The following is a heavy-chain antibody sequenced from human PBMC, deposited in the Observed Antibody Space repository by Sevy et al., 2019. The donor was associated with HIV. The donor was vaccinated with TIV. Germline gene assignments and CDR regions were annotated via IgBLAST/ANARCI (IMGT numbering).Heavy chain of an antibody. CDR3: ASGYSSGYNFDF. D-gene: IGHD5-18*01. CDR1: GDSISSTTYF. CDR2: IYYTGST. J-gene: IGHJ4*02. V-gene: IGHV4-39*01. Sequence: SETLSLTCTVSGDSISSTTYFWAWIRQPPGKGLGWIGSIYYTGSTYDSPSLQSLVTISVDTSKSQFSLRLSSVTAPDTAVYYCASGYSSGYNFDFWGQGSLVTVSS.